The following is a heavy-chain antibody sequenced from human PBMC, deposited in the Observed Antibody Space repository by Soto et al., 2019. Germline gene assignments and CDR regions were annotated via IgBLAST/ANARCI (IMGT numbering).Heavy chain of an antibody. V-gene: IGHV4-59*01. CDR1: GGSITSSY. J-gene: IGHJ6*02. CDR2: IYDTGISGYTPST. Sequence: SSESMALTCTVCGGSITSSYGSWIRRPPGKGLEWIAYIYDTGISGYTPSTSYNPSLKSRVTMSVDTSKSQFSLKLTSVTAADTAVYYCARGEDAFFYYGLDVWGQGITVTVSS. CDR3: ARGEDAFFYYGLDV.